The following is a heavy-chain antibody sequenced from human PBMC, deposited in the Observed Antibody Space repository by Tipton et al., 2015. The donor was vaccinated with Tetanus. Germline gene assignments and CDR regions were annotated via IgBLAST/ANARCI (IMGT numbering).Heavy chain of an antibody. CDR2: INGGGNEK. V-gene: IGHV3-7*01. Sequence: SLRLSCVDSGFTFSGSAIHWVRQASGKGLEWVANINGGGNEKYYVDSVKGRFTISRDNAKNSLYLQMNSLRGEDTAVYYCVRDFAEFDYWGQGTLVTVSS. CDR3: VRDFAEFDY. J-gene: IGHJ4*02. CDR1: GFTFSGSA.